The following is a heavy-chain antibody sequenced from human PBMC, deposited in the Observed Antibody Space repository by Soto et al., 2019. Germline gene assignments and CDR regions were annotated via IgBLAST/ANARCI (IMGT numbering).Heavy chain of an antibody. CDR3: VKGSEYYFDY. V-gene: IGHV3-30*18. J-gene: IGHJ4*02. CDR1: GFTFSSYG. Sequence: QVQLVESGGGVVQPGRSLRLSCAASGFTFSSYGMHWVRQAPGKGLEWVAVISYDGSNKYYADSVKGRFTISRDNSKNTLYLQMNSLRAEDTAVYYCVKGSEYYFDYWGQGTLVTVSS. CDR2: ISYDGSNK.